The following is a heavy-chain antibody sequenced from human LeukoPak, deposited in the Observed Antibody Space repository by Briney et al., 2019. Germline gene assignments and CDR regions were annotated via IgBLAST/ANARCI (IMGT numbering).Heavy chain of an antibody. CDR1: PFTSSGHW. Sequence: PGGSLRLSCAASPFTSSGHWMSWVRQAPGKGLEWVANIKEDGSEKYYLDSVKGRFTISRDNAKNSLHLQINSLRVEDTAVYYCARSTKLLWFGELLPVWVDYWGQGTLVTVSS. V-gene: IGHV3-7*01. CDR2: IKEDGSEK. CDR3: ARSTKLLWFGELLPVWVDY. J-gene: IGHJ4*02. D-gene: IGHD3-10*01.